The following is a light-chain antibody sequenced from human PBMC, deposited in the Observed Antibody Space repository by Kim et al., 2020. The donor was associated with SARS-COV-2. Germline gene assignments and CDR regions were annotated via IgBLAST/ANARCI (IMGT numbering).Light chain of an antibody. J-gene: IGKJ5*01. CDR2: GAS. CDR1: QYIGSE. V-gene: IGKV1-6*01. CDR3: LQDYNYPLT. Sequence: AIQVTQSPSSLSASVGDTVTITCRASQYIGSELGWYLQKPGKAPELLIRGASTVQSGVPSRFSGSGFGTDFTLTIISLQPEDFATYFCLQDYNYPLTFGQGTRLEIK.